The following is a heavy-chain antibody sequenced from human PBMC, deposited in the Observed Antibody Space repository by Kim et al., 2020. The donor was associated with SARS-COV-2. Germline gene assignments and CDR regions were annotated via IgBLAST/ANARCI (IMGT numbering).Heavy chain of an antibody. Sequence: GGSLRLSCAASGFTFSSYAMSWVRQAPGKGLEWVSAISGSGGSTYYADSVKGRFTISRDNSKNTLYLQMNSLRAEDTAVYYCAKDFPVYCSSTSCYIFDYWGQGTLVTVSS. CDR1: GFTFSSYA. V-gene: IGHV3-23*01. D-gene: IGHD2-2*02. CDR3: AKDFPVYCSSTSCYIFDY. CDR2: ISGSGGST. J-gene: IGHJ4*02.